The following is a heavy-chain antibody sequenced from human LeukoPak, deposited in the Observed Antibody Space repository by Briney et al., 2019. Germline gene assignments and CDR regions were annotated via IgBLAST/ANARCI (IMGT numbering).Heavy chain of an antibody. J-gene: IGHJ4*02. CDR3: AKTTTGYSSGRYPGWPVDY. CDR1: GFTFSSYG. CDR2: IWYDGSNK. Sequence: PGRSLRLSCAASGFTFSSYGMHWVRQAPGKGLEWVAVIWYDGSNKYYADSVKGRFTISRDNSKNTLYLQMNGLSTEDTAVYYCAKTTTGYSSGRYPGWPVDYWGQGTLVTVSS. V-gene: IGHV3-33*06. D-gene: IGHD6-19*01.